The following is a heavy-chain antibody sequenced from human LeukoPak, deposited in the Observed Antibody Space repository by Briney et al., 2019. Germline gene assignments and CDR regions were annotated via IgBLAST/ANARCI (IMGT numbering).Heavy chain of an antibody. CDR1: GFTFSSYA. Sequence: PGGSLRLSCAASGFTFSSYAMHWVRQAPGKGLEWVAVISYDGSNKYYADSVKGRFTISRDNSKNTLYLQMNSLRAEDTAVYYCAKLGGHPLHNYYVGVWGKGTTVAVSS. CDR2: ISYDGSNK. J-gene: IGHJ6*03. V-gene: IGHV3-30*04. D-gene: IGHD3-16*01. CDR3: AKLGGHPLHNYYVGV.